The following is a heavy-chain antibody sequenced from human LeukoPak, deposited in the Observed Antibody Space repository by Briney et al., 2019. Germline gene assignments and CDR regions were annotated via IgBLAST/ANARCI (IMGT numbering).Heavy chain of an antibody. J-gene: IGHJ4*02. D-gene: IGHD2-15*01. CDR3: ARLGYCTGGNCFYFFDY. Sequence: GESLKISCKTSGYSFTNYWFAWVRQMPGKGLEWMGIIYPGDSDTRYSPSFQGQVNISVDKSINTAYLHWSSLKASDTAMYYCARLGYCTGGNCFYFFDYWGQGTLLTVSS. CDR1: GYSFTNYW. V-gene: IGHV5-51*01. CDR2: IYPGDSDT.